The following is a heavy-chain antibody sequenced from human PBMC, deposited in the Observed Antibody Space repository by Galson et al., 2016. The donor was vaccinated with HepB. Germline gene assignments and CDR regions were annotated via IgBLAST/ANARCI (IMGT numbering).Heavy chain of an antibody. CDR1: GYTFSNYD. V-gene: IGHV1-8*01. CDR3: ARGGTLPKTNLYGMDV. D-gene: IGHD2-8*01. Sequence: SCKASGYTFSNYDINWVRQAPGQGPEWMAWMNPKSGNTGYAQSFKARVTMTRDTSISTAYIELYSLTSEDTAVYFCARGGTLPKTNLYGMDVWGQGTPVTVS. J-gene: IGHJ6*02. CDR2: MNPKSGNT.